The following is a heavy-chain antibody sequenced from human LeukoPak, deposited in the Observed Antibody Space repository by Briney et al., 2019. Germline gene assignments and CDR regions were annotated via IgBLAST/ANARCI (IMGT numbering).Heavy chain of an antibody. CDR2: IGIDSGNT. CDR3: ARDYKYAFDN. D-gene: IGHD5-24*01. CDR1: GFPFSGYS. J-gene: IGHJ4*02. Sequence: GGTLRLSCAASGFPFSGYSLSWIRQAPGKGLEWISDIGIDSGNTNYADSVKGRFTITADKAKNSMYLQMNSLRVEDSAVYYCARDYKYAFDNWGQGTLVTVSS. V-gene: IGHV3-11*06.